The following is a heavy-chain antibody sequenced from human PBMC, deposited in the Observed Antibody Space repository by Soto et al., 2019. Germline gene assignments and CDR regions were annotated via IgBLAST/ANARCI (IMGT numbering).Heavy chain of an antibody. D-gene: IGHD3-9*01. CDR1: GFTFNNYA. V-gene: IGHV3-23*01. CDR3: AKDLGLGVIAGYPHDC. J-gene: IGHJ4*02. Sequence: DVQLLDSGGRLVQPGRSLRLSCAASGFTFNNYAMSWVRQAPGKGLEWVSTISVSGANTYYADSVKGRFTISRDDSKNTLYLQMNSLGAEDTAVYYCAKDLGLGVIAGYPHDCWGQGTLVTVSS. CDR2: ISVSGANT.